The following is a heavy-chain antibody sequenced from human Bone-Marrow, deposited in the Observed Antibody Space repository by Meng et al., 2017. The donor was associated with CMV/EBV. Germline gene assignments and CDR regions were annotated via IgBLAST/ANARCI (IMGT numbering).Heavy chain of an antibody. CDR2: VSYNGSRN. V-gene: IGHV3-30*19. D-gene: IGHD2-2*01. CDR3: GKGRRGVVPAAVGRRRFDP. J-gene: IGHJ5*02. CDR1: SSG. Sequence: SSGKHWSCQGQGKGLEWVAVVSYNGSRNYYADSVKGRLTIIRDNSNKNLYPQMHSLGAADKAVYYCGKGRRGVVPAAVGRRRFDPWGQGTLVTVSS.